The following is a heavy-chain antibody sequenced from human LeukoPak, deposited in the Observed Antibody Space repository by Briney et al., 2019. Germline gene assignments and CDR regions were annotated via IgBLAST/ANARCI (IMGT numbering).Heavy chain of an antibody. D-gene: IGHD3-22*01. CDR1: GGSISTYY. J-gene: IGHJ5*02. CDR2: IYYSGST. CDR3: GRGFGDSRGNRLAP. V-gene: IGHV4-59*01. Sequence: PSETLSLTCTVSGGSISTYYWSWIRQPPGKGLEWIGYIYYSGSTKFHPSLKSRVTMSVDTSKNQFSLKLNSVIAADTAVYYCGRGFGDSRGNRLAPWGQGALVTVSS.